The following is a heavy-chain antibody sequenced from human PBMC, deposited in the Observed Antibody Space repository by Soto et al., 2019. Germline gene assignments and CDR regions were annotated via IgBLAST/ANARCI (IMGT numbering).Heavy chain of an antibody. D-gene: IGHD2-8*01. CDR1: GFTFTSFA. CDR2: ISENGVNK. V-gene: IGHV3-30*09. Sequence: GGSLRLSCSASGFTFTSFAIHCVRQAPGKGLEWVAVISENGVNKYSAESVRGRFVISRDNSKNTVELEMNSLRPDDTAIYFCASRLTKTVSALGYWGQGTLVTVSS. CDR3: ASRLTKTVSALGY. J-gene: IGHJ4*02.